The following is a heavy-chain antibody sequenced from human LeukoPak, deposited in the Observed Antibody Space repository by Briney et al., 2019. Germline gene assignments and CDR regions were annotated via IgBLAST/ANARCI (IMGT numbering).Heavy chain of an antibody. Sequence: ASVKVSCKASGYTFTGYYMHWVRKAPGQGLEWMGWINPNSGGTNYAQKFQGRVTMTRDTSISTAYMELSRLRSDDTAVYYCAIHIVATTWGGYWGQGTLVTVSS. D-gene: IGHD5-12*01. J-gene: IGHJ4*02. CDR2: INPNSGGT. V-gene: IGHV1-2*02. CDR1: GYTFTGYY. CDR3: AIHIVATTWGGY.